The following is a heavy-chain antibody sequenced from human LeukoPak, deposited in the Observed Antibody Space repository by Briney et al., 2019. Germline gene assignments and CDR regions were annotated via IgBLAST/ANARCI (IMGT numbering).Heavy chain of an antibody. V-gene: IGHV3-74*01. J-gene: IGHJ4*02. CDR3: ARLTVTGTNY. Sequence: GGSLRLSCAASGFTFANFWMHWVRQAPGKGLVGVSRISPDGSSTTYADSVKGRFTVSRDNAKNTLYLQMDSLRAEDTAVYHCARLTVTGTNYWGQGTLVTVSS. CDR2: ISPDGSST. D-gene: IGHD6-19*01. CDR1: GFTFANFW.